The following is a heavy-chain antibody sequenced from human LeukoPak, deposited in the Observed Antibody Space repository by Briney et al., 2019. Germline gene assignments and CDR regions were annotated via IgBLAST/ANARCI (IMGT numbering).Heavy chain of an antibody. CDR1: GGSISSTNW. CDR2: IYYSGNI. Sequence: SETLSLTCAVSGGSISSTNWWSWVRQPPGKGLEWIGEIYYSGNINYNPSLKSRITISEDKSKNQFSLKLSSVTAADTAVYYCARGERGSYVLNFQHWGQGTLVTVSS. J-gene: IGHJ1*01. D-gene: IGHD1-26*01. V-gene: IGHV4-4*02. CDR3: ARGERGSYVLNFQH.